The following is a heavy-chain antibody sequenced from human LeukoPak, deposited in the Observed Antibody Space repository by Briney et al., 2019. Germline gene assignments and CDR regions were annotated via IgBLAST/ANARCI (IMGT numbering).Heavy chain of an antibody. V-gene: IGHV4-39*01. CDR2: MYYRGNT. J-gene: IGHJ4*02. D-gene: IGHD3-22*01. Sequence: SETLSLTCTVSGGSISGSGYYWGWIRQPPGKGLEWIGSMYYRGNTYHNPSLKSRVTISADTSKNQFSLRLSSVIATDTAVYYCARYDDSSGQYMGGIGYWGQGTLITVSS. CDR1: GGSISGSGYY. CDR3: ARYDDSSGQYMGGIGY.